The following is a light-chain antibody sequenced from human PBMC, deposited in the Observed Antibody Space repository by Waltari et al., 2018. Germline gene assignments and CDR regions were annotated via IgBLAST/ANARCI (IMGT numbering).Light chain of an antibody. V-gene: IGLV1-44*01. J-gene: IGLJ3*02. CDR1: SSNIGSNT. Sequence: QSVLTQPPSASGTPGQRVSISCSGSSSNIGSNTVNWYQPLPGTAPKLLIYSNDERPSGVPVRFSGSKSGTSASLAISRLQSEDEDDYYCAACDDSLDGWVYGGGTKLTVL. CDR2: SND. CDR3: AACDDSLDGWV.